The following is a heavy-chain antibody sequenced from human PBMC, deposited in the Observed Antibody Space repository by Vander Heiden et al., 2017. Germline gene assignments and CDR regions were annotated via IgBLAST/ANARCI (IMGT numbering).Heavy chain of an antibody. D-gene: IGHD3-10*02. CDR1: GFTLSTYW. CDR3: TRGALDYVRTFDI. V-gene: IGHV3-7*01. J-gene: IGHJ3*02. Sequence: EVQLVESGGGLVQPGGSLRLSCAASGFTLSTYWMTWVRQAPGKGLEWVANIKKDGSETYYVDSVKGRFTISRDNAKNSLFLQMNSLRAEDTALYYCTRGALDYVRTFDIWGQGTMVTVSS. CDR2: IKKDGSET.